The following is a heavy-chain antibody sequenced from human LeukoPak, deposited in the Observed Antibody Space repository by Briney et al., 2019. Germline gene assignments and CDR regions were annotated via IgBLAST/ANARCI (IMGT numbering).Heavy chain of an antibody. CDR3: ASRPFLYGFRTYFDN. Sequence: SETLSLTCAVYGGSFSASHWNWIRQSPAKGLEWLGEMKQSGTPRYNPSLQSRVTISVDKSKNQFSLNVRSVAAADTAVYYCASRPFLYGFRTYFDNWAQGTLVTVSS. D-gene: IGHD3-10*01. CDR1: GGSFSASH. CDR2: MKQSGTP. J-gene: IGHJ4*02. V-gene: IGHV4-34*01.